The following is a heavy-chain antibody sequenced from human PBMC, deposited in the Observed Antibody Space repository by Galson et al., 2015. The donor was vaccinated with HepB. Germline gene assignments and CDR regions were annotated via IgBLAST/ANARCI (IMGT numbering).Heavy chain of an antibody. D-gene: IGHD6-19*01. CDR2: ISYDGSNK. V-gene: IGHV3-30-3*01. Sequence: SLRLSCAASGFTFSSYAMHWVRQAPGKGLEWVAVISYDGSNKYYADSVKGRFTISRDNSKNTLYLQMNSLRAEDTAVYYCARSRIAVAGPSSGYYYYYGMDVWGQGTTVTVSS. CDR3: ARSRIAVAGPSSGYYYYYGMDV. CDR1: GFTFSSYA. J-gene: IGHJ6*02.